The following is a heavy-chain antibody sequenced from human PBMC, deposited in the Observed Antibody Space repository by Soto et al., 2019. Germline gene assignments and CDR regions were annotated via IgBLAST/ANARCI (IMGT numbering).Heavy chain of an antibody. Sequence: GASVKVSCKASGYTFTSYYMHWVRQAPGQGLEWMGIINPSGGSTSYAQKFQGRVTMTRDTSTSTVYMELSSLRSEDTAVYYCARDGLLLWFGEGPRWYYFDSWGQGTLVTVSS. J-gene: IGHJ4*02. V-gene: IGHV1-46*03. D-gene: IGHD3-10*01. CDR2: INPSGGST. CDR3: ARDGLLLWFGEGPRWYYFDS. CDR1: GYTFTSYY.